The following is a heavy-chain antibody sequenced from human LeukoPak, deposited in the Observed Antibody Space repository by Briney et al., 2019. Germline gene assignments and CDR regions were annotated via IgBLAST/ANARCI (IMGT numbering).Heavy chain of an antibody. CDR1: AYTFSTYL. CDR3: ARDLGLRGVTNWFDP. J-gene: IGHJ5*02. CDR2: IDPSGGST. V-gene: IGHV1-46*01. Sequence: GASVKVSCKASAYTFSTYLLHWVRQAPGQGLEWMGIIDPSGGSTGYAQKFQGRVTMTRDTSTSTVYMELSSLRSEDTAVYYCARDLGLRGVTNWFDPWGQGTLVTVS. D-gene: IGHD3-10*01.